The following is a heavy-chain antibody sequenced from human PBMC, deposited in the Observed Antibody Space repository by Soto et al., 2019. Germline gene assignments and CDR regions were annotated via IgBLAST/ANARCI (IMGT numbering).Heavy chain of an antibody. CDR3: AKDFGSYYDSSGYHAFDY. J-gene: IGHJ4*02. CDR1: GFTFSSYG. Sequence: QVPLVESGGGVVQPGRSLRLSCAASGFTFSSYGMHWVRQAPGKGLEWVAVISYDGSNKYYADSVKGRFTISRDNSKNTLYLQMNSLRAEDTAVYYCAKDFGSYYDSSGYHAFDYWGQGTLVTVSS. CDR2: ISYDGSNK. D-gene: IGHD3-22*01. V-gene: IGHV3-30*18.